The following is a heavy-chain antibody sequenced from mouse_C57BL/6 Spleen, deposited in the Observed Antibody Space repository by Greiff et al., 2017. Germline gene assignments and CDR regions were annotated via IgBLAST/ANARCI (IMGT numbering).Heavy chain of an antibody. V-gene: IGHV10-1*01. Sequence: EVQGVESGGGLVQPNGSLKLSCAASGFSFNTYAMNWVRQAPGKGLEWVARIRSKSNNYATYYADSVKDRFTISRDDSESMLYLQMNNLRTEDTDKYYCVGHPYKNSRDWYFDVWGTGTTVTVSS. J-gene: IGHJ1*03. CDR1: GFSFNTYA. CDR3: VGHPYKNSRDWYFDV. D-gene: IGHD1-3*01. CDR2: IRSKSNNYAT.